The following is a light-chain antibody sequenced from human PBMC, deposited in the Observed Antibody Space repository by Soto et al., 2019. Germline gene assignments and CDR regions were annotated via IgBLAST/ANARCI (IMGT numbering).Light chain of an antibody. Sequence: QSALTQPASVSGSPGQSITISCTGTSSDVGGYNYVSWYQQHPGKAPKLKIYEVSNRPSGVSDRFSGSKSGNTASLTISGLQAEDEADYYCISLTSINTWVFGGGTKLTVL. CDR3: ISLTSINTWV. CDR1: SSDVGGYNY. CDR2: EVS. V-gene: IGLV2-14*01. J-gene: IGLJ3*02.